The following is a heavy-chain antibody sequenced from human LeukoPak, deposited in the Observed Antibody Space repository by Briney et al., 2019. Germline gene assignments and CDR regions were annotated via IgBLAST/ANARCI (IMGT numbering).Heavy chain of an antibody. CDR3: AKEYCSGGSCYPSPGDY. CDR1: GFTFSSYG. V-gene: IGHV3-30*02. J-gene: IGHJ4*02. Sequence: GGSLRLSCAASGFTFSSYGMHWVRQAPGKGLEWVAFIRYDGSNKYYADSVRGRFTISRDNSKNTLYLQMNSLRAEDTAVYYCAKEYCSGGSCYPSPGDYWGQGTLVTVSS. D-gene: IGHD2-15*01. CDR2: IRYDGSNK.